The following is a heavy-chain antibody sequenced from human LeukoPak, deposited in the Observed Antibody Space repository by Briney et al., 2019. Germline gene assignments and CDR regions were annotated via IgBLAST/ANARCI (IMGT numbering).Heavy chain of an antibody. D-gene: IGHD4-17*01. V-gene: IGHV4-31*03. Sequence: PSQTLSLTCTVSGGSISSGGYYWSWIRQHPGKGLEWIGYIYYSGSTYYNPSLKSRVTISVDTSKNQFSLKLSSVTAADTAVYCCARDHHVTTYYYGMDVWGQGTTVTVSS. J-gene: IGHJ6*02. CDR2: IYYSGST. CDR1: GGSISSGGYY. CDR3: ARDHHVTTYYYGMDV.